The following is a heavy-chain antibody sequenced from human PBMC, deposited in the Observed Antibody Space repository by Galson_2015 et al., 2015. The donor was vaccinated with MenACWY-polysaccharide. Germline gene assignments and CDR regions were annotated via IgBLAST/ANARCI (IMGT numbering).Heavy chain of an antibody. J-gene: IGHJ4*02. CDR1: GFSVINTY. CDR3: ARATLSGGFES. D-gene: IGHD1-1*01. Sequence: SLRLSCAASGFSVINTYMTWVRQAPGKGLEWVSLLHSSGNTDHTDSVKGRFTISRDTSTNTLYLHMNSLRAEDTAVYFCARATLSGGFESWGQGTLVTVSS. V-gene: IGHV3-53*01. CDR2: LHSSGNT.